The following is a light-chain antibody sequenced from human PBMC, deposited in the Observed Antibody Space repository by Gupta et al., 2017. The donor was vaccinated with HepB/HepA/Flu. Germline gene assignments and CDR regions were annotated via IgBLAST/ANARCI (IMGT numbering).Light chain of an antibody. CDR1: SSDVGSYNL. V-gene: IGLV2-23*02. CDR3: CSYAGRGV. J-gene: IGLJ1*01. CDR2: EVS. Sequence: QSALTQPASVSGSPGQSITISCTGTSSDVGSYNLVSWYQQHPGKAPKLMIYEVSKRPSGVSNRFSSSKSGNTASLTISGLQAEDEADYYCCSYAGRGVFGTGTKVTVL.